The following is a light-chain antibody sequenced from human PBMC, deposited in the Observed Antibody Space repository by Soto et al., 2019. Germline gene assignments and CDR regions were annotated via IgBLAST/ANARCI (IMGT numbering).Light chain of an antibody. CDR1: QSVRSSF. V-gene: IGKV3-20*01. J-gene: IGKJ2*01. CDR2: GAT. CDR3: QQHDSTPLYT. Sequence: EIVLTQSPGTLSLSPGERATLSCRASQSVRSSFLAWYRQKPGQAPRLLIYGATSRATGIPDRFSGSGSGTDFTLTISRLEPEDFAVYYCQQHDSTPLYTFGQGTKLEIK.